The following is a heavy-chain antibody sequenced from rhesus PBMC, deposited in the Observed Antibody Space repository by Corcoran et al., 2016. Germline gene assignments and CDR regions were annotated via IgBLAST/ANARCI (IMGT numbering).Heavy chain of an antibody. CDR1: GYSISSNY. CDR2: IYGSSGST. Sequence: QVQLQESGPGLVKPSETLSLTCAVSGYSISSNYWSWIRQPPGKGLEWIGYIYGSSGSTYYNPTPKNRVTISTDTSKNQFSLKLSSVTAADTAVYYCARKDSSGWYYFDYWGQGVLVTVSS. J-gene: IGHJ4*01. CDR3: ARKDSSGWYYFDY. V-gene: IGHV4-147*01. D-gene: IGHD6-31*01.